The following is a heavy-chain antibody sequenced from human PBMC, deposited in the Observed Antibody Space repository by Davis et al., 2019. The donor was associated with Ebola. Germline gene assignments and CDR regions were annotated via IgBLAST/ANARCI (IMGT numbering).Heavy chain of an antibody. V-gene: IGHV3-74*01. Sequence: PGGSLRLSCVGSEFTFRSYCFHWVRHAPGKGLEWVSRIDTDGSTTNYADSVRGRFTISRDNAKNTLFLQMNSLRADDTAVYYCARDVGGRAGYWGQGTLVTVSS. CDR1: EFTFRSYC. J-gene: IGHJ4*02. CDR2: IDTDGSTT. CDR3: ARDVGGRAGY.